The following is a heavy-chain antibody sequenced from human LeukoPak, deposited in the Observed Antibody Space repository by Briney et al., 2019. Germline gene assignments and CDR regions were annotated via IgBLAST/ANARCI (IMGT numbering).Heavy chain of an antibody. V-gene: IGHV3-9*01. J-gene: IGHJ4*02. CDR1: GFTFDDFA. Sequence: LGRSLRLACAPSGFTFDDFAMHWVPHAPEKGPERGSGISWNSSRIGSADSVKRRFTTSRDNAKNSLYLQMNSLRAEDTALYYCAKVADDYGDYRGLGWDYWGQGALVTVSS. CDR2: ISWNSSRI. CDR3: AKVADDYGDYRGLGWDY. D-gene: IGHD4-17*01.